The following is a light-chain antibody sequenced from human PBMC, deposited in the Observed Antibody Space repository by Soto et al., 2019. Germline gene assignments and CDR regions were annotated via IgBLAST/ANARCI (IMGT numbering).Light chain of an antibody. Sequence: QSVLTQPPSASGSPGQSITISCTGTSRDVGGYNYVSWHQQHPGKAPKVIITEVSNRPSGVSNRFSGSKSGNTASLTISGLQAEDEADYYCSSYISSSTFVVFGGGTQLTVL. CDR2: EVS. J-gene: IGLJ2*01. CDR3: SSYISSSTFVV. CDR1: SRDVGGYNY. V-gene: IGLV2-14*01.